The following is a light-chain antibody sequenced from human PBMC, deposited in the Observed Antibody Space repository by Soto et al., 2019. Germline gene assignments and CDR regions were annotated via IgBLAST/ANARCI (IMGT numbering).Light chain of an antibody. Sequence: IRMTQSPSTLSAPLGDRVPITCRASQSISSWLAWYQQKPGKAPKLLIYDASSLESGVPSRFSGSGSGTEFTLTISSLQTDDFASYYCQQYDSYSWTFGQATKVDIK. V-gene: IGKV1-5*01. CDR2: DAS. CDR3: QQYDSYSWT. J-gene: IGKJ1*01. CDR1: QSISSW.